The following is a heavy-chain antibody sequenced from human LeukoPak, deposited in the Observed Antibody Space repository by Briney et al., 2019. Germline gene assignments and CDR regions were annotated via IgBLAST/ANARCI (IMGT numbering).Heavy chain of an antibody. CDR2: INPNSGGT. V-gene: IGHV1-2*02. Sequence: ASVKVSCKASGYTFTGYYMHWVRQAPGQGLEWMGWINPNSGGTNYAQKFQGRVTMTRDTSISTAYMELSRLRSDDTAVYYCARTRRGYNCAFDIWGQGTMVTVSS. D-gene: IGHD1-1*01. J-gene: IGHJ3*02. CDR3: ARTRRGYNCAFDI. CDR1: GYTFTGYY.